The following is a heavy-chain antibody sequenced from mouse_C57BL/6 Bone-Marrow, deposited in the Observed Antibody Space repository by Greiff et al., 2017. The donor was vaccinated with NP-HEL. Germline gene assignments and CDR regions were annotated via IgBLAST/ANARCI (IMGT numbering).Heavy chain of an antibody. D-gene: IGHD2-3*01. J-gene: IGHJ3*01. V-gene: IGHV1-82*01. CDR3: ARWGLLRAWFAY. CDR1: GYAFSSSW. CDR2: IYPGDGDT. Sequence: QVQLQQSGPELVKPGASVKISCKASGYAFSSSWMNWVKQRPGKGLEWIGRIYPGDGDTNYNGKFKGKATLTADKSSSTAYMQLSSLTSEDYAVYFCARWGLLRAWFAYWGQGTLVTVSA.